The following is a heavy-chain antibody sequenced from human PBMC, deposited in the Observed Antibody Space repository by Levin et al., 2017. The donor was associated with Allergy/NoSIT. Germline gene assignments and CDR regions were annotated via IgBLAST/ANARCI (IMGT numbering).Heavy chain of an antibody. CDR1: GFTFSSYW. D-gene: IGHD4-17*01. CDR2: IKQDGGDK. CDR3: ARGRPDYGDTPDS. Sequence: GGSLRLSCAASGFTFSSYWMTWVRQAPGKGLVWVANIKQDGGDKYYVDSVKGRFTISRDNAKASLYLQMNSLRAEDTAVYYCARGRPDYGDTPDSWGQGTLVIVSS. V-gene: IGHV3-7*01. J-gene: IGHJ4*02.